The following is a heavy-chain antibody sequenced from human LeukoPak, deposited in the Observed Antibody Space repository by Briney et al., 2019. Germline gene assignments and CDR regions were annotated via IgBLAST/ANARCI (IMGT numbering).Heavy chain of an antibody. Sequence: GGSLRLSCAASGFTFSIYWMSWVRQAPGKGLEWVANIKPDGSEEYYVDSVKGRFTISRDNSKNTLYLQMNSLRAEDTAVYYCARDLRAGSGRSCFDYWGQGTLVTVSS. V-gene: IGHV3-7*01. CDR1: GFTFSIYW. D-gene: IGHD3-10*01. J-gene: IGHJ4*02. CDR2: IKPDGSEE. CDR3: ARDLRAGSGRSCFDY.